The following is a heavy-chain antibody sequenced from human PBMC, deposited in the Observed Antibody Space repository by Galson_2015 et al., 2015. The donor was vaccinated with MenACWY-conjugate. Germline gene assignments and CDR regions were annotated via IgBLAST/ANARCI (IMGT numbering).Heavy chain of an antibody. V-gene: IGHV3-23*01. D-gene: IGHD3-16*01. J-gene: IGHJ4*02. Sequence: SLRLSCAASGFTFSSYAMSWVRQAPGKGLEWVSSISGRADSSYYADSVEGRFTISRDNSKSTLYLQMNSLRAEDTAVYYCARAFTYWGSFDYWGRGTLVTVSS. CDR3: ARAFTYWGSFDY. CDR2: ISGRADSS. CDR1: GFTFSSYA.